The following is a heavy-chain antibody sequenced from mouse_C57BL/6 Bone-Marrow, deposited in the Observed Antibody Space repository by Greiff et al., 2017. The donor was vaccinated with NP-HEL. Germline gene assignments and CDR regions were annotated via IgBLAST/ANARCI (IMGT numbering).Heavy chain of an antibody. CDR3: ARLPVITTVVP. Sequence: QVQLQQSGAELVRPGASVKLSCTASGYTFTSYGISWVKQRTGQGLEWIGEIYPRSGNTYYNEKFKGKATLTADKSSSTAYMELRSLTSEDSAVYFCARLPVITTVVPWGQGTTLTVSS. V-gene: IGHV1-81*01. CDR1: GYTFTSYG. CDR2: IYPRSGNT. D-gene: IGHD1-1*01. J-gene: IGHJ2*01.